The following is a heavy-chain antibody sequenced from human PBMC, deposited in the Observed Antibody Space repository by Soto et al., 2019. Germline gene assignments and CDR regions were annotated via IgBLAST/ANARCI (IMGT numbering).Heavy chain of an antibody. Sequence: QVQLQESGPGLVKPSQTLSLTCTVSGGSISSRGDYWSWIRQDPGRGLEWIGYIYYSGRTYYNPSLTNRITISLDTSKNHFSLTLGSVTAADTAVYYCARVPPLFCSGGNCLRSWGQGILVTVSS. V-gene: IGHV4-31*03. CDR1: GGSISSRGDY. CDR2: IYYSGRT. CDR3: ARVPPLFCSGGNCLRS. D-gene: IGHD2-15*01. J-gene: IGHJ4*02.